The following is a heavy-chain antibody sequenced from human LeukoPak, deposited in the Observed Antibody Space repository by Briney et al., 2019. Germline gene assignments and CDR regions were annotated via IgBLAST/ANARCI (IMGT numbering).Heavy chain of an antibody. CDR2: ISGYNGNI. D-gene: IGHD2-15*01. V-gene: IGHV1-18*01. J-gene: IGHJ4*02. Sequence: SVKVSCKASGYTFSSYGVSWVRQAPGQGLEWMGWISGYNGNINYAQKLQGRVTMTTDTSTSTAHMELRSLISDDTAVYYCARVRCSGGSCYYFDYWGQGTQVVVSS. CDR3: ARVRCSGGSCYYFDY. CDR1: GYTFSSYG.